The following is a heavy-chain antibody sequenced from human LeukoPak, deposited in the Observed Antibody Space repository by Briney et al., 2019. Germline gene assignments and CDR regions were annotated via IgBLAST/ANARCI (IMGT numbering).Heavy chain of an antibody. D-gene: IGHD3-9*01. V-gene: IGHV3-30*02. CDR3: AKDGHNDWLYYFDY. J-gene: IGHJ4*02. CDR1: GFAFSSFG. Sequence: GGSLRLSCAASGFAFSSFGMHWVRQAPGKGLEWVAFVRYTGSSTYYVDSVKGRFTISRDNSKSTLYLQMNSLRPEDTAVYYCAKDGHNDWLYYFDYWGQGTLVTVSS. CDR2: VRYTGSST.